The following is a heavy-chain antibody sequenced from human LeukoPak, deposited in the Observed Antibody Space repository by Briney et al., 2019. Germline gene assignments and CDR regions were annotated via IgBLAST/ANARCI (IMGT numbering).Heavy chain of an antibody. Sequence: ASVKVSCKVSGYTLNELSIHWVRQAAGKGLEWMGGFDPEYGETVYAQKFQGRVTMAEDTSTDTAYMELSSLRSEDTAVCYCAPLDFWVPSTWGQGTLVTVSS. V-gene: IGHV1-24*01. CDR3: APLDFWVPST. J-gene: IGHJ5*02. CDR2: FDPEYGET. CDR1: GYTLNELS. D-gene: IGHD3-3*01.